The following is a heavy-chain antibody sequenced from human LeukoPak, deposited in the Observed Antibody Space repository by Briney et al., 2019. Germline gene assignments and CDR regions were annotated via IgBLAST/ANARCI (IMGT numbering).Heavy chain of an antibody. D-gene: IGHD3-10*01. V-gene: IGHV3-30-3*01. CDR3: ARDLTDGSGANWFDP. Sequence: PGGSLRLSCAASGFTFSSYAMHWVRQAPGKGLEWVAVISYDGSNKYYADSVKGRFTISRDNSKNTLFLQMNSLRAEDTAVYYCARDLTDGSGANWFDPWGQGTLVTVSS. CDR1: GFTFSSYA. J-gene: IGHJ5*02. CDR2: ISYDGSNK.